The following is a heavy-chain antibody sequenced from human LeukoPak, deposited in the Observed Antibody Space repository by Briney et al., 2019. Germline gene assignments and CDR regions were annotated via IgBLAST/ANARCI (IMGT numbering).Heavy chain of an antibody. J-gene: IGHJ4*02. V-gene: IGHV1-46*01. CDR1: GYTFTSYY. Sequence: ASVKVSCKASGYTFTSYYMHWVRQAPGRGLEWMGIINPSGGSTSYAQKFQGRVTMTRDTSTSTVYMELSSLRSEDTAVYYCARNEAVAGMADYWGQGTLVTVSS. CDR3: ARNEAVAGMADY. D-gene: IGHD6-19*01. CDR2: INPSGGST.